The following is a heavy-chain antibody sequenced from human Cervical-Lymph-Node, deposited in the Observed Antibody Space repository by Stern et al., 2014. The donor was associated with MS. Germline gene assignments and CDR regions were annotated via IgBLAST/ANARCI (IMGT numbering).Heavy chain of an antibody. CDR2: ISAYNGNT. CDR1: GYTFTSYG. Sequence: QVQLVQSGAEVKKPGASVKVSCKASGYTFTSYGISWVRQAPGQGLEWMGWISAYNGNTNYAQKLQGRVTMTTDTSTSTAYMELRSLRSDDTAVYYCARDVVLRYSGYGEVEGDYFDYWGQGTLVTVSS. J-gene: IGHJ4*02. D-gene: IGHD5-12*01. V-gene: IGHV1-18*01. CDR3: ARDVVLRYSGYGEVEGDYFDY.